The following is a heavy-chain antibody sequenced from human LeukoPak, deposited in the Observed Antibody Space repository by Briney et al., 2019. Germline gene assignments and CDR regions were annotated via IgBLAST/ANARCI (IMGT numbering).Heavy chain of an antibody. CDR3: ATPGVHYDPSGYYPFQH. CDR2: MNPNSGNT. V-gene: IGHV1-8*01. Sequence: ASVKVSCKASGYTFSSYDINWVRLAAGQGLGWMGWMNPNSGNTGYAQQFQGRVTMTRNTAIDTAYMELSSLRSEDTAVYYCATPGVHYDPSGYYPFQHWGQGTLVTVSS. CDR1: GYTFSSYD. D-gene: IGHD3-22*01. J-gene: IGHJ1*01.